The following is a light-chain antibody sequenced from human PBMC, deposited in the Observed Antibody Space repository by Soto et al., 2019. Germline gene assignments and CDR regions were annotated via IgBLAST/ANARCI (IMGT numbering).Light chain of an antibody. Sequence: AIRMTQSPSSLSASTGDRVTITCRASQGISSYLAWYQQKPGKAPKLLIYAASTLQSGVPSRFSGSGSGTDFTLTISCLQSEDFATYYCQQYYSYPASTFGQGTKVDIK. V-gene: IGKV1-8*01. CDR2: AAS. CDR3: QQYYSYPAST. CDR1: QGISSY. J-gene: IGKJ1*01.